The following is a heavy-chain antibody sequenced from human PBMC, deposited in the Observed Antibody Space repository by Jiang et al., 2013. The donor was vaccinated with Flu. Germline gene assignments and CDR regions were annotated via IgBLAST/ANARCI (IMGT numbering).Heavy chain of an antibody. Sequence: QSGSELKKPGASVKVSCETSGYSFSNYAMNWVRQAPGQGLEWMGWINTNTGNPTYAQAFTGRFVFSLDTSVSTTYLEINNLKAEDTAIYYCGRESLGHWIDYWGQGTLVTVSS. CDR2: INTNTGNP. D-gene: IGHD1-1*01. J-gene: IGHJ4*02. V-gene: IGHV7-4-1*02. CDR1: GYSFSNYA. CDR3: GRESLGHWIDY.